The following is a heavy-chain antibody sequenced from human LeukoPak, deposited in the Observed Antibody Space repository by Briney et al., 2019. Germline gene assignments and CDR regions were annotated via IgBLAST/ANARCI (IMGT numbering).Heavy chain of an antibody. D-gene: IGHD3-10*01. J-gene: IGHJ6*03. CDR3: ARRNYYGSGSRYYMDV. Sequence: GGSLRLSCAASGFTFSSYSMNWVRQAPGKGLEWVSSISSSSSYIYYADSVKGRFTISRDNAKNSLYLQMNSLRAEDTAVYYCARRNYYGSGSRYYMDVWGKGTTVTVSS. V-gene: IGHV3-21*01. CDR2: ISSSSSYI. CDR1: GFTFSSYS.